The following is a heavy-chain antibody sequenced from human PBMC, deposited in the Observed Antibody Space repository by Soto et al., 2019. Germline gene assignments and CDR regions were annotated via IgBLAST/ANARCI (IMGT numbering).Heavy chain of an antibody. CDR1: GGPISKFY. CDR2: VYATGTT. J-gene: IGHJ5*02. V-gene: IGHV4-4*07. Sequence: QVQLQESGPGVVKPSETLSLSCSVSGGPISKFYWSWIRKTAGKGLEWMGRVYATGTTDYNPSLRSRVTMSVDTSKKTFSLRLTSVTAADTGVYYCVRDGSKTLRDWFDPWGQGKLVTVSS. CDR3: VRDGSKTLRDWFDP.